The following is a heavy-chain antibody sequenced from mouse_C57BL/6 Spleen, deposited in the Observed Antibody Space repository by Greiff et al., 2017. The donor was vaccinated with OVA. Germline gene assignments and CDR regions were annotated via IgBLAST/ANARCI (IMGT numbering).Heavy chain of an antibody. Sequence: QVQLKQPGAELVRPGTSVKLSCKASGYTFTSYWMHWVKQRPGQGLEWIGVIDPSDSYTNYNQKFKGKATLTVDTSSSTAYMQLSSLTSEDSAVYYCARREAHYGYAMDYWGQGTSVTVSS. V-gene: IGHV1-59*01. CDR2: IDPSDSYT. CDR3: ARREAHYGYAMDY. J-gene: IGHJ4*01. D-gene: IGHD1-1*01. CDR1: GYTFTSYW.